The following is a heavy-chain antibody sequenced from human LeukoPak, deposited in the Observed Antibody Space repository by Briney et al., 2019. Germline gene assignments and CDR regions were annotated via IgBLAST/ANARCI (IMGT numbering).Heavy chain of an antibody. J-gene: IGHJ4*02. Sequence: GGSLRLSCAASGFTFDDYAMHWVRQAPGKGLEWVSGISWNSGSIGYADSVKGRFTISRDNAKNSLYLQMNSLRAEDTALYYCAEGNDYDIEGIDYWGQGTLVTVSS. D-gene: IGHD4-17*01. CDR2: ISWNSGSI. CDR1: GFTFDDYA. V-gene: IGHV3-9*01. CDR3: AEGNDYDIEGIDY.